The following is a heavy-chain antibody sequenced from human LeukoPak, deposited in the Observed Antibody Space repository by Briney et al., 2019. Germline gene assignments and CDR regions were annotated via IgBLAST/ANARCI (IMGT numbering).Heavy chain of an antibody. D-gene: IGHD3-22*01. V-gene: IGHV3-30-3*01. Sequence: GGSLRLSCAAPGFTFSSYAMPWVRQAPGKGLEWVAVISYDGSNKYYADSVKGRFTISRDNSKNTLYLQMNSLRAEDTAVYYCARTYYDSSGYHDYWGQGTLVTASS. CDR2: ISYDGSNK. CDR3: ARTYYDSSGYHDY. J-gene: IGHJ4*02. CDR1: GFTFSSYA.